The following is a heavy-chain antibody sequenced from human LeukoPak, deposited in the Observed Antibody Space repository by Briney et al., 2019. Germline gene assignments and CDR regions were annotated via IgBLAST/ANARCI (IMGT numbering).Heavy chain of an antibody. CDR2: IYPGDSDT. CDR3: ARRVGSKATGLFDQ. CDR1: GYSFTIYW. Sequence: GESLNISCKGSGYSFTIYWIGWVRQLPGKGLEWMGIIYPGDSDTRYSPSFQGQVTISADKSISTAYLQWSSLKASDTAMYYCARRVGSKATGLFDQWGQGTLVTVSS. D-gene: IGHD2-2*01. J-gene: IGHJ4*02. V-gene: IGHV5-51*01.